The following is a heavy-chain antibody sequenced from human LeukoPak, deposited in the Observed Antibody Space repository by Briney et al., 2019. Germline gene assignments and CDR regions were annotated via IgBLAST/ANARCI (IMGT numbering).Heavy chain of an antibody. V-gene: IGHV4-59*01. J-gene: IGHJ4*02. CDR2: IYHSGST. Sequence: PSETLSLTCTVSGGSISSYYWSWIRQPPGKGLEWIWYIYHSGSTNYNPSLKSRVTISVDTSKNQFSLRLSSVTAADTAVYYCARDGYSGNDGLWGQGTLVTVSS. CDR3: ARDGYSGNDGL. D-gene: IGHD5-12*01. CDR1: GGSISSYY.